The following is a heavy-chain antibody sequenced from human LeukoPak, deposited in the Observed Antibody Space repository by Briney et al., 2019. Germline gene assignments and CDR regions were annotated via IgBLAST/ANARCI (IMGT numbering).Heavy chain of an antibody. D-gene: IGHD3-16*02. Sequence: SSETLSLTCAVYGGSFSGYYWSWIRQPPGKGLEWIGETNHSGSTNYNPSLKSRVTISVDTSKNQFSLKLSSVTAADTAVYYCARGRGHHRVWGSYRTSYYFDYWGQGTLVTVSS. J-gene: IGHJ4*02. V-gene: IGHV4-34*01. CDR3: ARGRGHHRVWGSYRTSYYFDY. CDR1: GGSFSGYY. CDR2: TNHSGST.